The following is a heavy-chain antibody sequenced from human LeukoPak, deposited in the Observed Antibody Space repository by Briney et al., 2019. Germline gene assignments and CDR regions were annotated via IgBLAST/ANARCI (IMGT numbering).Heavy chain of an antibody. J-gene: IGHJ3*02. CDR1: GFTFSSYA. V-gene: IGHV3-23*01. CDR3: AKEGDYSTIFPGGAFDI. D-gene: IGHD3-9*01. CDR2: ISGSGGST. Sequence: RAGGSLRLSCAASGFTFSSYAMSWVRQAPGKGLEWDSYISGSGGSTYYADSVKGRFTISRDNSKNTLYLQMNSLRAEDTAVYYCAKEGDYSTIFPGGAFDIWGQGTMVTVSS.